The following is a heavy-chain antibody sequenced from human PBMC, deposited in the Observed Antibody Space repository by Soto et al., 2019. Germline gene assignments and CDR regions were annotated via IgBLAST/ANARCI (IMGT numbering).Heavy chain of an antibody. CDR3: AKDRFGIVGPVDY. Sequence: GGSLRLSCAASGLIFIDYAMSWVRQAPGKGLECVACISGSGDKTFYADSVKGRFTISRDNSKNTVSLHMNSLRVDDTAVYFCAKDRFGIVGPVDYWGPGTLVTVSS. V-gene: IGHV3-23*01. J-gene: IGHJ4*02. CDR2: ISGSGDKT. D-gene: IGHD1-26*01. CDR1: GLIFIDYA.